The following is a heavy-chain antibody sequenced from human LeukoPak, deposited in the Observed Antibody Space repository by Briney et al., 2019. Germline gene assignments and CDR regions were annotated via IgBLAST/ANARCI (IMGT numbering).Heavy chain of an antibody. CDR1: GFTFSDYN. V-gene: IGHV3-23*01. CDR3: AKVRIVEYYFDY. CDR2: ISGSGGST. D-gene: IGHD2-15*01. Sequence: GGSLRLSCAASGFTFSDYNMRWIRQAPGKGLEWVSGISGSGGSTYYADSVKGRFTISRDNSKNTLYLQMNSLRAEDTAVYYCAKVRIVEYYFDYWGQGTLVTVSS. J-gene: IGHJ4*02.